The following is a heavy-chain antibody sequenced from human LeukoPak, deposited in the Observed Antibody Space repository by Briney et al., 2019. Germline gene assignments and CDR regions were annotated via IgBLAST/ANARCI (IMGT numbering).Heavy chain of an antibody. Sequence: GSLRLSCAASGFTFSSYWMSWVRQAPGKGLEWVANIKQDGSEKYYVDSVKGRFTISRDNAKNSLYLQMNSLRAEDTAVYYCARWCSSTSCHPGFDYWGQGTLVTVSS. J-gene: IGHJ4*02. V-gene: IGHV3-7*01. CDR1: GFTFSSYW. CDR2: IKQDGSEK. D-gene: IGHD2-2*01. CDR3: ARWCSSTSCHPGFDY.